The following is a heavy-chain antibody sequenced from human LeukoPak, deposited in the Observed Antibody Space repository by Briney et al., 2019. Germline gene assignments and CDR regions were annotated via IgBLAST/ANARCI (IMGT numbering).Heavy chain of an antibody. CDR1: GGSISSYY. Sequence: SETLSLTCIVSGGSISSYYWSWIRQPPGKGLEWIGYIYYSGSTNYNPSLKSRVTISVDTSKNQFSLKLSSVTAADTAVYYCARSRSHDFWSGYLFDPWGQGTLVTVSS. CDR3: ARSRSHDFWSGYLFDP. V-gene: IGHV4-59*01. D-gene: IGHD3-3*01. J-gene: IGHJ5*02. CDR2: IYYSGST.